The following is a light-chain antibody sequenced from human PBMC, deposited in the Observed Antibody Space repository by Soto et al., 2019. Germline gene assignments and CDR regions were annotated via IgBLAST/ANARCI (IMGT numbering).Light chain of an antibody. Sequence: MAPSPLSLPVTPGYPASISCRSSQTLLHSTGKKYLAWYQQKPGKAPNLLIYAASPLQSGVPSRFSGSASGTDFTLTITGLQPEDFATYYCQQSYSPPFAFGGGTKVDIK. CDR3: QQSYSPPFA. CDR2: AAS. J-gene: IGKJ4*02. CDR1: QTLLHSTGKKY. V-gene: IGKV1-39*01.